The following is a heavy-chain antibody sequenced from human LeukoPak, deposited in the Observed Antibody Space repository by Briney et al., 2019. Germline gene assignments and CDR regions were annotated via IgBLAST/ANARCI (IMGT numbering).Heavy chain of an antibody. V-gene: IGHV3-21*01. D-gene: IGHD1-26*01. Sequence: PGGSLRLSCAASGFTFSRYSMNWVRQAPGKGLEWVSSISGSSSYIYYADSVKGRFSISRDNAKNSLYLQMNSLRAEDTAVYYCARDLLGWELHYFDYWGQGTLVTVSS. CDR1: GFTFSRYS. J-gene: IGHJ4*02. CDR3: ARDLLGWELHYFDY. CDR2: ISGSSSYI.